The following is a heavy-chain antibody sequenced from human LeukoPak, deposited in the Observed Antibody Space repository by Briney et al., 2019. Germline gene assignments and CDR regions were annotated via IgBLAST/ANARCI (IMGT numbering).Heavy chain of an antibody. J-gene: IGHJ4*02. CDR1: GGTFSSYA. CDR2: IIPILGIA. V-gene: IGHV1-69*04. D-gene: IGHD2-2*02. Sequence: ASVKVSCKASGGTFSSYAISWVRQAPGQGLEWMGRIIPILGIANYAQKFQGRVTITADKSTSTAYMELGSLRSEDTAVYYCARDPRYCSSTSCYTGDYWGQGTLVTVSS. CDR3: ARDPRYCSSTSCYTGDY.